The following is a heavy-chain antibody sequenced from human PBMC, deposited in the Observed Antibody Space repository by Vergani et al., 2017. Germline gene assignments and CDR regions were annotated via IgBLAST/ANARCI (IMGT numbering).Heavy chain of an antibody. D-gene: IGHD3-10*01. J-gene: IGHJ1*01. CDR2: ISSGGGDI. CDR1: GFNFDTYT. CDR3: TTAWGLYYLHGEYFQY. Sequence: EAQLLESGGGLVQPGGSRRLSCAGAGFNFDTYTMAYVRPAPGKGLEWVATISSGGGDIFYADPVKGLFTISRDNSKNTLFLQMNSLKDEDTAVYYGTTAWGLYYLHGEYFQYWGRGTLVSVSS. V-gene: IGHV3-23*01.